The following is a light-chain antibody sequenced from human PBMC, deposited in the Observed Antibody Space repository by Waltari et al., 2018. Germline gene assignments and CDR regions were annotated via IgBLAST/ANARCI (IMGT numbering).Light chain of an antibody. V-gene: IGLV1-47*01. CDR1: SSHIRSNY. CDR2: RDN. Sequence: QSVLTQSPSASGTPGPRVTISCSGSSSHIRSNYVYWYQHFPGTAPKLLIYRDNQWPSGVPDRSSGSKSGTSASLAISGLRSEDEADYYCAAWDDSLSGWVYGGGTKLTVL. CDR3: AAWDDSLSGWV. J-gene: IGLJ3*02.